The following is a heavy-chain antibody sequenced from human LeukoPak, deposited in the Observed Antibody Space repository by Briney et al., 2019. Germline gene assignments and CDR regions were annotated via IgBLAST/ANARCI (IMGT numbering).Heavy chain of an antibody. CDR1: GGSISSGGYY. V-gene: IGHV4-30-2*01. Sequence: MPSETLSLTCTVSGGSISSGGYYWSWIRQPPGKGLEWIGYIYHSGSTYYNPSLKSRVTISVDRSKNQFSLKLSFVTAADTAVYYCASPANYDFWSGYTPIAFDIWGQGTMVTVSS. CDR3: ASPANYDFWSGYTPIAFDI. J-gene: IGHJ3*02. CDR2: IYHSGST. D-gene: IGHD3-3*01.